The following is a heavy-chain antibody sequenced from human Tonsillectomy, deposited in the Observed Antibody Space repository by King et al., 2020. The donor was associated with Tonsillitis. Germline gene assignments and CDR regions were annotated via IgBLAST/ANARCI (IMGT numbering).Heavy chain of an antibody. CDR1: GFTFSNYA. Sequence: VQLVESGGGLVQPGGSLRLSCSASGFTFSNYAMHWVRQAPGKGLEQDSAMSSNGDATYYADSVKGRFTISRDNSKNTLYLQMSSLRAEDTAVYYCVKTRGFDPWGQGTLVTVSS. CDR3: VKTRGFDP. J-gene: IGHJ5*02. V-gene: IGHV3-64D*06. CDR2: MSSNGDAT.